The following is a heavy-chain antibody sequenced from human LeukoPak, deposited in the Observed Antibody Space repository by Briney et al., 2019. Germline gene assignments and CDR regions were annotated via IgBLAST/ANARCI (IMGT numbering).Heavy chain of an antibody. V-gene: IGHV3-64*02. J-gene: IGHJ3*02. CDR1: GFTFSSFG. CDR3: AREVLEGLGAFDI. Sequence: GGSLRLSCSASGFTFSSFGMHWVRQAPGKGLEYVSAISSNGGSTYYADSVKGRFTISRDNSKNTLYLQMGSLRAEDMAVYYCAREVLEGLGAFDIWGQGTMVTVSS. CDR2: ISSNGGST. D-gene: IGHD2-8*01.